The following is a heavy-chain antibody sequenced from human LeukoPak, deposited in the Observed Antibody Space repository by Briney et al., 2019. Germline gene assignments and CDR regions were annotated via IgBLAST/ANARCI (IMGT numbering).Heavy chain of an antibody. D-gene: IGHD7-27*01. Sequence: GGSLRLSCAASGFTFSSYSMSWVRQAPGKGLEWVAHIKQDGGEKYYVDSVKGRFTISRDNAKNSLYLQMNSLRAEDTAVYYCARDNWGSLDYWGQGTQVTVSS. CDR3: ARDNWGSLDY. CDR1: GFTFSSYS. CDR2: IKQDGGEK. J-gene: IGHJ4*02. V-gene: IGHV3-7*01.